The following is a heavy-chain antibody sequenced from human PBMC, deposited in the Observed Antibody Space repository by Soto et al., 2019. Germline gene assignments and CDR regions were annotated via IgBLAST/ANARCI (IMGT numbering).Heavy chain of an antibody. V-gene: IGHV3-23*01. J-gene: IGHJ4*02. CDR2: IGGSGGRT. CDR3: AKSGPGYCTSSSCPRDF. D-gene: IGHD2-2*01. Sequence: EVQLLESGGGLVQSGGSLRLSCAASGFTFSSYAMTWVRQAPGKGLEWVSGIGGSGGRTYYADSVKGRFTISRDNSKNTLFLQMNSLRVNDTAIYFCAKSGPGYCTSSSCPRDFWGQGTLVTVSS. CDR1: GFTFSSYA.